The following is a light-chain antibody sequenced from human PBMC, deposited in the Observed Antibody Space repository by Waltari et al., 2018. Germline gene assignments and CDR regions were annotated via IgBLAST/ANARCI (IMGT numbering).Light chain of an antibody. Sequence: QSALTQPRSVSGSPGQSVPLSCTGISSDVGDYNFVSRYQHHPGKAPKLIIHDITQRPSGVPARFSGSKSGNTASLTISGLQAEDEADYYCCSYVGSHTNWVFGGGTKLTVL. V-gene: IGLV2-11*01. CDR3: CSYVGSHTNWV. J-gene: IGLJ3*02. CDR2: DIT. CDR1: SSDVGDYNF.